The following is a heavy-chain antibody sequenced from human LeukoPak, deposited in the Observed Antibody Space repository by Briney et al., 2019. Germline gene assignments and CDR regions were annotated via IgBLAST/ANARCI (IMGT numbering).Heavy chain of an antibody. CDR1: AYSISSGYY. CDR2: IYHSGST. D-gene: IGHD3/OR15-3a*01. CDR3: VRSYWTGYHHLDF. V-gene: IGHV4-38-2*02. Sequence: PSETLSLTCTVSAYSISSGYYWGWIRQPPGKGLQWIGSIYHSGSTYYNPSLKSRVTMSVDTSRNQFSLKLTSVTAADTAMYYCVRSYWTGYHHLDFWGQGTLVTVSS. J-gene: IGHJ4*02.